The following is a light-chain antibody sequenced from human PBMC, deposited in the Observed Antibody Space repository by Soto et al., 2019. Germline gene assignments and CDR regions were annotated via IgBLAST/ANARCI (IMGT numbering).Light chain of an antibody. CDR2: RNN. CDR1: SSNIESNF. CDR3: TVWDDSLRGRL. J-gene: IGLJ2*01. Sequence: QSVLTQPTSASGTPGQRVTISCSGSSSNIESNFVYWYQQFPGTAPRLLIYRNNQRPSGVPDRFSGSKSGTSASLAISALRSEDEADYYCTVWDDSLRGRLFGGGTKVNVL. V-gene: IGLV1-47*01.